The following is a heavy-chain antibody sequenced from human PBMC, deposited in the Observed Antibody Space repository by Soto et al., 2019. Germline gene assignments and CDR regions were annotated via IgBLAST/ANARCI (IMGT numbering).Heavy chain of an antibody. CDR2: IYYSGST. V-gene: IGHV4-61*01. J-gene: IGHJ2*01. CDR1: GGSVSSGSYY. CDR3: ARDHYGSGSYYKPYWYFDL. D-gene: IGHD3-10*01. Sequence: QVQLQESGPGLVKPSETLSLTCTVSGGSVSSGSYYWSWIRQPPGKGLEWVGYIYYSGSTNYNPSLKSRVTISVDTSKNQSSLKLSSVTAADTAVYYCARDHYGSGSYYKPYWYFDLWGRGTLVTVSS.